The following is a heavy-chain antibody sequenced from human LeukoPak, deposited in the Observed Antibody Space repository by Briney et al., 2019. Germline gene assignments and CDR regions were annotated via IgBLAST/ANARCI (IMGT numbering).Heavy chain of an antibody. Sequence: SETLSLTCAVYGESLNSYYWSWVRQPPGEGLEWIGEIYESGTTEYNPSLKSRVTISMVPSKQQFSLSLSSVTAADTALYYCARRAWATRLGSWGLGTPVIVSS. D-gene: IGHD2-15*01. CDR2: IYESGTT. V-gene: IGHV4-34*01. J-gene: IGHJ4*02. CDR1: GESLNSYY. CDR3: ARRAWATRLGS.